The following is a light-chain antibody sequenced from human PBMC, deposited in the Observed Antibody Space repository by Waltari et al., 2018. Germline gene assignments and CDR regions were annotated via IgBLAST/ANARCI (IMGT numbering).Light chain of an antibody. J-gene: IGKJ1*01. Sequence: DIQMTQFPSTLSASAGYRLTITCRASQSINSWLAWYQQKPGKAPKLLIYKASSLESGVPSRFSGSGSGTEFTLTISSLQPDDFATYYCQQYNSYEWTFGQGTKVAIK. CDR2: KAS. CDR1: QSINSW. V-gene: IGKV1-5*03. CDR3: QQYNSYEWT.